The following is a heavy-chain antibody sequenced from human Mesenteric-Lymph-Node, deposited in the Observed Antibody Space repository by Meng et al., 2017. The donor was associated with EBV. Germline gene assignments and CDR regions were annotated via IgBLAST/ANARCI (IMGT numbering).Heavy chain of an antibody. Sequence: QVQLVQSGAGVKKPGASVKLSCKASGYTFTTYDINWVRQAAGQGLEWMGWMNPKTGSTGYAQKFQGRVTMTRNTSISTAYMELSSLRSEDTAVYYCAKSTFTSGGVIEPFDYWGQGTLVTVSS. J-gene: IGHJ4*02. CDR2: MNPKTGST. CDR3: AKSTFTSGGVIEPFDY. D-gene: IGHD3-16*02. CDR1: GYTFTTYD. V-gene: IGHV1-8*01.